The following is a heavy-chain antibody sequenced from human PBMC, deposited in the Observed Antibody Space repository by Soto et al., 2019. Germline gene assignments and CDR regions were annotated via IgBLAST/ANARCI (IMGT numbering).Heavy chain of an antibody. CDR3: AKGVPIYGEGPDH. Sequence: LRLSCAASGLTYSNYGMHWVRQAPGKGLEWVAIISTDGRNKYYGDSVKGRFTISRDNSENTLYLQMNSLREEDTGVYYCAKGVPIYGEGPDHWGQGTLVTVSS. CDR1: GLTYSNYG. J-gene: IGHJ4*02. V-gene: IGHV3-30*18. D-gene: IGHD4-17*01. CDR2: ISTDGRNK.